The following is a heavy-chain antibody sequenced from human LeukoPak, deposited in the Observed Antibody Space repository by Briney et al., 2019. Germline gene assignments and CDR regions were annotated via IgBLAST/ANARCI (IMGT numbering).Heavy chain of an antibody. CDR2: INPSSGST. CDR1: GYTFTSYY. Sequence: ASVKVSCKASGYTFTSYYMHWVRQAPGQELEWMGIINPSSGSTTYAQKFQGRVTMTRDTSTSTVYMELSSLRSEDTAVYYCVRSKMAGDYWGQGTLVTVSS. CDR3: VRSKMAGDY. D-gene: IGHD5-24*01. V-gene: IGHV1-46*01. J-gene: IGHJ4*02.